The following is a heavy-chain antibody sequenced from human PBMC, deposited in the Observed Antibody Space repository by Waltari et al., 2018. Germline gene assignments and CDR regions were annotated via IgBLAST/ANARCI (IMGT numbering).Heavy chain of an antibody. CDR3: ARHWKKSGYRFDP. CDR2: IYYRGTT. CDR1: GGSISSSSYY. V-gene: IGHV4-39*01. Sequence: QLQLQESGPGLVKPSETLSLTCTVSGGSISSSSYYWGWLRQSPGKGLEWIGSIYYRGTTYYIPAPKSRVPISGDTSKMQFSRKLSSVTAADTAVYYCARHWKKSGYRFDPWGQGTLVTVSS. D-gene: IGHD5-12*01. J-gene: IGHJ5*02.